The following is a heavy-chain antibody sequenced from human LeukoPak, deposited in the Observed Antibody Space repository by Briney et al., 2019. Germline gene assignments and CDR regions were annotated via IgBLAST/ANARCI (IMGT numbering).Heavy chain of an antibody. Sequence: GGSLRFSCAVSGFTVSNYWMNWVRQAPGKGLEWVASIRQDGGEKSYVDSVKGRFTISRDNTKNSLYLQMSSLRAEDTAVYYCARGAGEWLATYYMDVWGKGTTVIVSS. CDR2: IRQDGGEK. V-gene: IGHV3-7*01. CDR3: ARGAGEWLATYYMDV. D-gene: IGHD3-3*01. CDR1: GFTVSNYW. J-gene: IGHJ6*03.